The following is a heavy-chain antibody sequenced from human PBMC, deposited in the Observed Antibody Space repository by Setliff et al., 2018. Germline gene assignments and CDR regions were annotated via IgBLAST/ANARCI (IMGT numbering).Heavy chain of an antibody. D-gene: IGHD6-6*01. CDR1: GGTFSSYA. J-gene: IGHJ3*02. CDR3: ARDAEYSSSSGGDALDI. CDR2: IIPIFGTA. V-gene: IGHV1-69*05. Sequence: SVQVSCKASGGTFSSYAISWVRQAPGQGLEWMGGIIPIFGTANYAQKFQGRVTITTDESTSTAYMELSSLRSEDTAVYYCARDAEYSSSSGGDALDIWGQGTMVTVSS.